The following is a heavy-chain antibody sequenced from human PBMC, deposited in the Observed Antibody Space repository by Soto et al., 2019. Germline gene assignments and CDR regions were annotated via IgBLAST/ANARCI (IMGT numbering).Heavy chain of an antibody. V-gene: IGHV3-23*01. CDR3: AKDSMGSGSYLLLYFDY. J-gene: IGHJ4*02. D-gene: IGHD3-10*01. CDR1: GFTFSSYA. CDR2: ISGSGGST. Sequence: GGSLRLSCAASGFTFSSYAMSWVRQAPGKGLEWVSAISGSGGSTYYADSVKGRFTISRDNSKNTLYLQMNSLRAEDTAVYYCAKDSMGSGSYLLLYFDYWGQGTLVTVSS.